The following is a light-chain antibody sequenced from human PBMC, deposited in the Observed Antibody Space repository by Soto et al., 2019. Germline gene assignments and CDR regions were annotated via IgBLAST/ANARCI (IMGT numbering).Light chain of an antibody. CDR1: QSVSSF. CDR2: DAS. V-gene: IGKV3-11*01. Sequence: EIVLTQSPATLSLSPGERATLSCRASQSVSSFFAWYQQKRGQAPRLLIYDASKGATGIPARFSGSGSGTDFTLTISSLEPEDFAVYYCQQRLNWPLTFGGGTTVEIK. CDR3: QQRLNWPLT. J-gene: IGKJ4*01.